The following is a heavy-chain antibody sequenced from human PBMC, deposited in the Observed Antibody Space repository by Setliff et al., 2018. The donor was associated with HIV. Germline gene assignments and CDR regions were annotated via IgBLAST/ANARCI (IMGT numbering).Heavy chain of an antibody. CDR1: GDSIFSGTYY. V-gene: IGHV4-61*09. CDR2: IYTSGST. CDR3: VRDGLYCSGGSCYRGNWFDP. D-gene: IGHD2-15*01. Sequence: PSETLSLTCTVSGDSIFSGTYYWSWIRQPAGKGLEWIGHIYTSGSTNYNPSLKSRVTISVDTSKNQFSLKLGSVTAADTAVYYCVRDGLYCSGGSCYRGNWFDPWGQGTLVTVSS. J-gene: IGHJ5*02.